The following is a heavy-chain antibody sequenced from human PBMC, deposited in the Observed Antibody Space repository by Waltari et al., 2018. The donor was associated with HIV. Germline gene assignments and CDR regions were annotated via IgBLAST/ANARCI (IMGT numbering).Heavy chain of an antibody. Sequence: VQLVQSGAEMRKPGASVKVSCRASGYTFSAYTISWVRQAPGQGLEWMGWIGGYNGNTNYAQKFQGRVNRATDTATSTAHRGLRRLRSDDTAVDYWARGVSIVRGVMIRGHMDVCGQGTTVTVSS. D-gene: IGHD3-10*01. J-gene: IGHJ6*02. CDR3: ARGVSIVRGVMIRGHMDV. V-gene: IGHV1-18*01. CDR1: GYTFSAYT. CDR2: IGGYNGNT.